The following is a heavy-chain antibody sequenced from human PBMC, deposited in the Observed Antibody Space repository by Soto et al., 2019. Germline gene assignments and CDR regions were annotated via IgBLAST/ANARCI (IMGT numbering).Heavy chain of an antibody. J-gene: IGHJ4*02. D-gene: IGHD2-2*01. Sequence: QVQLVESGGGVVQPGRSLRLSCAASGLTFSSYTMHWVRQAPGKGLEWVAVIWYDGSNKYYADSVKGRFTISRDNPKNTLYLQMNSLRPEDTAVYYCATSHSSSPNERGQGTLVTVSS. CDR3: ATSHSSSPNE. V-gene: IGHV3-30*04. CDR1: GLTFSSYT. CDR2: IWYDGSNK.